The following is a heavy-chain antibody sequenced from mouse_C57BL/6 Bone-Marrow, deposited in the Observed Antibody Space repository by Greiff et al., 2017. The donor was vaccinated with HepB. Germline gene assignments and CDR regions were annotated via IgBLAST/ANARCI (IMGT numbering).Heavy chain of an antibody. CDR1: GFTFSSYA. J-gene: IGHJ3*01. V-gene: IGHV5-4*01. D-gene: IGHD1-1*01. CDR2: ISDGGSYT. Sequence: EVQLQESGGGLVKPGGSLKLSCAASGFTFSSYAMSWVRQTPEKRLEWVATISDGGSYTYYPDNVKGRFTISRDNAKNNLYLQMSHLKSEDTAMYYCAREGYYGSSYAYWGQGTLVTVSA. CDR3: AREGYYGSSYAY.